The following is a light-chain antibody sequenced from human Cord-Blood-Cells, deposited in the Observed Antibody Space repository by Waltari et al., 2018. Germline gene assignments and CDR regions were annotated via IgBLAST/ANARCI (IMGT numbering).Light chain of an antibody. CDR1: SLRSYY. V-gene: IGLV3-19*01. CDR2: GKN. J-gene: IGLJ3*02. Sequence: SSELTQDPAVSVALGQTVRITCHGDSLRSYYASWYQQKPGQAPVIVIYGKNNRPSGIPDRFSGSSSGNTASLTITGAQAEDEADYYCNSRDSSGNHLVFGGGTKLTVL. CDR3: NSRDSSGNHLV.